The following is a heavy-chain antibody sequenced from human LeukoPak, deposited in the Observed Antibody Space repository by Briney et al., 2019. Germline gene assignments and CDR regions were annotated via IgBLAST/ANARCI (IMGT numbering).Heavy chain of an antibody. CDR2: IWYDGSNK. D-gene: IGHD1-26*01. V-gene: IGHV3-33*06. CDR3: AKDRIVGATKSSGYFDY. CDR1: GFTFSSYG. J-gene: IGHJ4*02. Sequence: GGSLRLSCAASGFTFSSYGVHWVRQAPGKGLEWVAVIWYDGSNKYYADSVKGRFTISRDNSKNTLYLQMNSLRAEDTAVYYCAKDRIVGATKSSGYFDYWGQGTLVTVSS.